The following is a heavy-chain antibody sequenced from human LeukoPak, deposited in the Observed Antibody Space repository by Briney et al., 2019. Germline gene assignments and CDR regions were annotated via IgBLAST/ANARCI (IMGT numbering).Heavy chain of an antibody. D-gene: IGHD6-13*01. CDR3: ARVAAGIGFFQH. CDR1: GYSISSGYY. CDR2: IHHSGST. V-gene: IGHV4-38-2*02. J-gene: IGHJ1*01. Sequence: SETLSLTCIVSGYSISSGYYWGWIRQPPGKGLEWIGDIHHSGSTYYNPSLKSRVTISVDTSKNQLSLKLSSVTAADTAVYYCARVAAGIGFFQHWGQGTLVTVSS.